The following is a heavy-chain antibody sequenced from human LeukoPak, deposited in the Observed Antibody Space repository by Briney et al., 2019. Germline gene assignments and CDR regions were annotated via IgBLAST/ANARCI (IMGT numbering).Heavy chain of an antibody. CDR3: ARGVGATTAFDY. CDR2: IYYSGST. Sequence: NPSETLSLTCTVSGGSISSYYWSWIRQPPGKGLEWIGYIYYSGSTNYNPSLKSRVTISVDTSKNQFSLKLSSVTAADTAVYYCARGVGATTAFDYWGQGTLVTVSS. V-gene: IGHV4-59*01. D-gene: IGHD1-26*01. CDR1: GGSISSYY. J-gene: IGHJ4*02.